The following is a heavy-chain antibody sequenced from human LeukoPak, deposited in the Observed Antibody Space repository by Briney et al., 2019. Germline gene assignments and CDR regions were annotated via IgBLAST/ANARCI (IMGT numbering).Heavy chain of an antibody. V-gene: IGHV3-23*01. CDR2: ISGSGGST. D-gene: IGHD6-13*01. J-gene: IGHJ5*02. CDR3: AKEGGSSTWYDGWFDP. CDR1: GFTFSDYH. Sequence: PGGSLRLSCAASGFTFSDYHMSWIRQAPGKGLEWVSGISGSGGSTYYADSVKGRFTISRDTSKNTLYLQMNTLRAEGTAVYYCAKEGGSSTWYDGWFDPWGQGTLVTVSS.